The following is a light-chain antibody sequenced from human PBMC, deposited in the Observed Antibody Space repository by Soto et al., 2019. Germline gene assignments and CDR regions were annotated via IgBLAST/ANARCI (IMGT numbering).Light chain of an antibody. V-gene: IGKV1-39*01. Sequence: DIQMTQSPSSLSASVGDRVTITCRASQSISSYLNWYQQKPGKAPKLLIYDASTLQTGVPSRFSGSGSGTDFTLTISSLQPADFATYYCQQSYNTLPTFGQGTKVDI. CDR3: QQSYNTLPT. CDR2: DAS. CDR1: QSISSY. J-gene: IGKJ1*01.